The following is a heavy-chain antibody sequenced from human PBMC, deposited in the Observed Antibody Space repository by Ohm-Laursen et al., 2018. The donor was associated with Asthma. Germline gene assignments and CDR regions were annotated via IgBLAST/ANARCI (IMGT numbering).Heavy chain of an antibody. Sequence: SQTLSLTCTVSAASISSYYWAWIRQPPGKGLEWIGNIYYSGSTYYNPSLKSRVTISVDTSKNQFFLKLSSVTAADTAVYYCASLTSGSSYGTLAWDYGMDVWGQGTTVTVSS. D-gene: IGHD5-18*01. CDR3: ASLTSGSSYGTLAWDYGMDV. CDR1: AASISSYY. J-gene: IGHJ6*02. V-gene: IGHV4-30-4*08. CDR2: IYYSGST.